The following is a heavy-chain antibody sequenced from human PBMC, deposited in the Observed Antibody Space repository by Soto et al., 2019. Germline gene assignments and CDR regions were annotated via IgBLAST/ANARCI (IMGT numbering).Heavy chain of an antibody. CDR1: GYTFTSYA. Sequence: QVQLVQSGAEVKKPGASVKVSCKASGYTFTSYAMHWVRQAPGQRLEWMGWINAGNGNTKYSQKFQGRVTITRDTSASTAYMELSSLRSEDTAVYYCARGLEFGLTLDHWYFDLWGRGTLVTVSS. D-gene: IGHD3-16*01. CDR2: INAGNGNT. V-gene: IGHV1-3*01. J-gene: IGHJ2*01. CDR3: ARGLEFGLTLDHWYFDL.